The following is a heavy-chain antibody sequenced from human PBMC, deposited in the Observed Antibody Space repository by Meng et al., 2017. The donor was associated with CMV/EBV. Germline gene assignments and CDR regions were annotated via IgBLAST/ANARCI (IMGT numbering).Heavy chain of an antibody. Sequence: ASVKVSCKASGYTFTTYDLNWGRQAPGQGLEWMGWMNPNSGNTGSAQKFQGRVTFSRNTSMNTAYMELSSLRSEDTAVYYCARGHYYCRGISCYSLDYWGQGTLVTVSS. V-gene: IGHV1-8*03. CDR2: MNPNSGNT. D-gene: IGHD2-2*02. J-gene: IGHJ4*02. CDR1: GYTFTTYD. CDR3: ARGHYYCRGISCYSLDY.